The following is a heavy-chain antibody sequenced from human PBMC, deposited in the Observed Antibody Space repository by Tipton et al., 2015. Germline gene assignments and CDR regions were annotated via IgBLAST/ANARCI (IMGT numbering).Heavy chain of an antibody. J-gene: IGHJ2*01. CDR1: GGSFSGYT. CDR3: ARGDDILAYLYFDL. Sequence: TLFLTCAVYGGSFSGYTWHWIRQPPGKGLEWIGEVNHSGNTNYNPSLESRFIISEDTSKNQFSLTVFSVTAADTAVYYCARGDDILAYLYFDLWGRGTLVSVSS. V-gene: IGHV4-34*01. CDR2: VNHSGNT. D-gene: IGHD3-9*01.